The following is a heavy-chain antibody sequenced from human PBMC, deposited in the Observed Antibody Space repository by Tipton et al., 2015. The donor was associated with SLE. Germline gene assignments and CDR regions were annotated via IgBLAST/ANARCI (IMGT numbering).Heavy chain of an antibody. CDR3: ARSDFADYHFDY. D-gene: IGHD4-17*01. Sequence: SLRLSCEASGFAFSDYWMHWVRQAPGKGLVWVSGMNSNGRTTTYADFVKGRFTVSRDNAKNMLYLQMKSLRADDTAVYYCARSDFADYHFDYWGQGTLVAVSS. V-gene: IGHV3-74*01. CDR2: MNSNGRTT. J-gene: IGHJ4*02. CDR1: GFAFSDYW.